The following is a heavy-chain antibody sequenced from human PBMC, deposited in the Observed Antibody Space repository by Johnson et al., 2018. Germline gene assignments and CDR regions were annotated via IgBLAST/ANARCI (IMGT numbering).Heavy chain of an antibody. V-gene: IGHV3-33*01. J-gene: IGHJ6*02. CDR2: IWYDGSSK. Sequence: QVQLQESGGGVVQPGRSLRLSCAASGFTFSDYGMHWVRQAPGKGLEWVAVIWYDGSSKYYVDSVKGRFTISSNNPKNTLYLQMNSLRAEDTAIYYCARDSSMIRGVIRYGMDVWGQGTTVTVSS. D-gene: IGHD3-10*01. CDR3: ARDSSMIRGVIRYGMDV. CDR1: GFTFSDYG.